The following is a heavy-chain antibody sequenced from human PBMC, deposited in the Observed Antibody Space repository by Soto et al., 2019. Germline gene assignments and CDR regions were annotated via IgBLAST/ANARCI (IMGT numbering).Heavy chain of an antibody. CDR2: MFYSGLT. Sequence: QLHLQESGPGLVKPSETLSLTCSVSGYSVSSSDYYWAWIRQPPGKGLEWIGSMFYSGLTYYNQSLKSRVTLSVDTAKNPSSVRLNSVTAADTAVYYCAPLTVSLSGPYGIHVWGQGTTVTVSS. J-gene: IGHJ6*02. V-gene: IGHV4-39*01. CDR1: GYSVSSSDYY. CDR3: APLTVSLSGPYGIHV. D-gene: IGHD2-15*01.